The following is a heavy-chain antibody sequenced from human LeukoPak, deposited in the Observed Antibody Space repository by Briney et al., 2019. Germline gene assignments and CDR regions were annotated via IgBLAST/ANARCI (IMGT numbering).Heavy chain of an antibody. CDR1: GFTFSSYG. J-gene: IGHJ4*02. D-gene: IGHD3-3*01. Sequence: PGGSLRLSCAASGFTFSSYGMHWVRQAPGKGLEWVAVIWYDGSNKYYADSVRGRFTISRDNSKNTLYLQMSSLRAEDTAIYYCAKHHYDFWSGLNWGRGNLVTVSS. CDR2: IWYDGSNK. V-gene: IGHV3-33*06. CDR3: AKHHYDFWSGLN.